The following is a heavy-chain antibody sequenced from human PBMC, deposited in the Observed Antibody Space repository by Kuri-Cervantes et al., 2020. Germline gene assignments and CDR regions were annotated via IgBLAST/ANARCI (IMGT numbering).Heavy chain of an antibody. V-gene: IGHV1-3*01. CDR3: ARLRGWGVAGIYYYYGMDV. J-gene: IGHJ6*02. CDR2: INAGNGNT. Sequence: GGSLRLSCKASGYTFTSYAMHWVRQAPGQRLEWMGWINAGNGNTKYSQKFQGRVTITRDTSASTAYMELSSLRSEDTAVYYCARLRGWGVAGIYYYYGMDVWGQGTTVTVSS. CDR1: GYTFTSYA. D-gene: IGHD6-19*01.